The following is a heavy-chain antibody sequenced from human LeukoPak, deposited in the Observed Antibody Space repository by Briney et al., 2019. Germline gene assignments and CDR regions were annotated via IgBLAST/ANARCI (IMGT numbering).Heavy chain of an antibody. D-gene: IGHD3-16*01. Sequence: ASVKVSCKASGYTFNSYGISWVRQAPGQGLEWMGWISAYNGNTKYAQSLQDRLTMTTDTSTSTAYMELRSLRSDDTAVYYCARDDYDYVGWFDPWGQGTLVTVSS. V-gene: IGHV1-18*01. CDR3: ARDDYDYVGWFDP. J-gene: IGHJ5*02. CDR1: GYTFNSYG. CDR2: ISAYNGNT.